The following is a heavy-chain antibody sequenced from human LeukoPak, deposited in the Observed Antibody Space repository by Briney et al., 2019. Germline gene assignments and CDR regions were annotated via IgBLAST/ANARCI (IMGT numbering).Heavy chain of an antibody. CDR1: GGSISSHY. Sequence: SETLSLTCTVSGGSISSHYWTWIRQPPGKGLEWIGSIYYSGSTYYDPSLKSRVTISVDPSKNQFSLKLSSVTAADTAVYYCARLTIYASGEDSWGQGTLVTVSS. V-gene: IGHV4-59*05. CDR3: ARLTIYASGEDS. J-gene: IGHJ4*02. D-gene: IGHD2/OR15-2a*01. CDR2: IYYSGST.